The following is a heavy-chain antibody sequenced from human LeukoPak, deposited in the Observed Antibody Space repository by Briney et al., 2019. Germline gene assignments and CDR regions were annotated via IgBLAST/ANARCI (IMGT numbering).Heavy chain of an antibody. D-gene: IGHD2-15*01. CDR3: ARDITAATAGY. J-gene: IGHJ4*02. CDR1: GYTVNSYY. CDR2: INPSGGST. Sequence: ASVKVSCKASGYTVNSYYMHWVRQAPGQGLEWMGIINPSGGSTSYAQKFQGRVTMTRDMSTSTVYMELSSLRSEDTAVYYCARDITAATAGYWGQGTLVTVSS. V-gene: IGHV1-46*02.